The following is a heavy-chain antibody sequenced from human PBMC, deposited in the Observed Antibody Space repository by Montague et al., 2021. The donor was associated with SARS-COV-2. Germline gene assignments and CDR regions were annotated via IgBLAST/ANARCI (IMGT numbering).Heavy chain of an antibody. CDR1: SGSISSGGSISSGGYY. CDR2: IYYSGST. CDR3: ARDLGHRYVEGGFDA. J-gene: IGHJ5*02. D-gene: IGHD5-18*01. V-gene: IGHV4-31*03. Sequence: TLSLTCTVSSGSISSGGSISSGGYYWSWIRQHPGKGLEWIGYIYYSGSTSYNPSLKSRVTISVDTSKNRFSLKLSSVAAADTAVDYCARDLGHRYVEGGFDAWGQGTLVTVSS.